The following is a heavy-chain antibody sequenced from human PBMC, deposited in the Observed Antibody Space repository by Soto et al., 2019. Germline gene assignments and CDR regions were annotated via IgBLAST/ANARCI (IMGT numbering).Heavy chain of an antibody. CDR1: EGTFNFYT. CDR2: VNPIVGMS. Sequence: QVQLVQSGAEVKKPGSSVKVSCTASEGTFNFYTINWVRQAPGQGLEWVGRVNPIVGMSDYRQKFQGRVSITADKSTTTASMSLNSLTSEDTAIYYCATSYGSGSTHFDSWGQGTLVTVSS. D-gene: IGHD3-10*01. V-gene: IGHV1-69*02. J-gene: IGHJ4*02. CDR3: ATSYGSGSTHFDS.